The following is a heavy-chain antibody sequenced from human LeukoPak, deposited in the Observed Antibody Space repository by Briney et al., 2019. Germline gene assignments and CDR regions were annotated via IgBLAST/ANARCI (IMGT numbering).Heavy chain of an antibody. V-gene: IGHV4-39*01. Sequence: PSETLSLTCTVPGGSISSSSYYWGWIRQPPGKGLEWIGSIYYSGSTYYNPSLKSRVTISVDTSKNQFSLKLSAVTAADTAVYYCARHRSVYGDYLNWFDPWGQGTLVTVSS. CDR1: GGSISSSSYY. CDR2: IYYSGST. J-gene: IGHJ5*02. CDR3: ARHRSVYGDYLNWFDP. D-gene: IGHD4-17*01.